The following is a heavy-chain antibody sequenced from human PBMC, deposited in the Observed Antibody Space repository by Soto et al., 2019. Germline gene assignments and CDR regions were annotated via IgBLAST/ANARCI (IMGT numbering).Heavy chain of an antibody. V-gene: IGHV1-18*04. CDR2: ISAYNGNT. CDR1: GYTFTSYG. D-gene: IGHD3-22*01. Sequence: QVQLVQYGAEVKKPGASVKVSCKASGYTFTSYGISWVRQAPGQGLEWMGWISAYNGNTNYAQKLQGRVTMTTDTSTSTAYMELRSLRSDDTAVYYCARDGDSGGYFYYSGMDVWGQGTTVTVSS. CDR3: ARDGDSGGYFYYSGMDV. J-gene: IGHJ6*02.